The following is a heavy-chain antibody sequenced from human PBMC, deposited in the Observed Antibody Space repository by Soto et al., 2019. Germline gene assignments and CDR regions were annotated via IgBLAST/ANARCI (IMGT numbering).Heavy chain of an antibody. D-gene: IGHD5-12*01. CDR3: ARGDTGVHSGYDIFLDYYYMDV. J-gene: IGHJ6*03. V-gene: IGHV4-59*01. Sequence: SETLSLTCTVSGGSISSYYWSWIRQPPGKGLEWIGYIYYSGSTNYNPSLKSRVTISVDTSKNQFSLKLSSVTAADTAVYYCARGDTGVHSGYDIFLDYYYMDVWGKGTTVTVSS. CDR1: GGSISSYY. CDR2: IYYSGST.